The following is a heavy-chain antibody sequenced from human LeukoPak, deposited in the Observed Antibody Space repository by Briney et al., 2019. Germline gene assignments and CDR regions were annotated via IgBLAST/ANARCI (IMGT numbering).Heavy chain of an antibody. V-gene: IGHV3-33*01. CDR2: IWYDGSNK. J-gene: IGHJ3*02. D-gene: IGHD3-3*01. Sequence: GGSLRLSCAASGFTFSSYGMHWVRQAPGKGLEWVAVIWYDGSNKYYADSVKGRFTISRDNSKNTLYLQMNSLRAEDTAVYYCARAAPPYYDFWSGYQVDAFDIWGQGTMVTVSS. CDR1: GFTFSSYG. CDR3: ARAAPPYYDFWSGYQVDAFDI.